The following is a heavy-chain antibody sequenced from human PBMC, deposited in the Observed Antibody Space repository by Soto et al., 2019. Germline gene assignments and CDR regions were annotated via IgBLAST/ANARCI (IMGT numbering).Heavy chain of an antibody. J-gene: IGHJ4*02. CDR3: ARADETDRFEYYYGSGSSYYFDY. CDR2: ISAYNGNT. D-gene: IGHD3-10*01. CDR1: GYTFTSYG. V-gene: IGHV1-18*01. Sequence: QVPLAQSGAEVKKPGASVKVSCKASGYTFTSYGISWVRQAPGQGLEWMGWISAYNGNTNYAQKLQGRVTMTTDTSTSTAYMELRSLRSDDTAVYYCARADETDRFEYYYGSGSSYYFDYWGQGTLVTVSS.